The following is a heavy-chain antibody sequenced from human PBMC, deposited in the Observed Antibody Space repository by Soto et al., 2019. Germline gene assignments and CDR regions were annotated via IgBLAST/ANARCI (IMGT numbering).Heavy chain of an antibody. D-gene: IGHD6-19*01. Sequence: QLHLVQSGAVVKKPGASVTVSCSASGYPVTAYYMHWVRQAPGRGLEWMGGINPATGASKYTQTFQGRVTMTRDTPASTVFTELSGLTSKDTAVFYCARGGGGGGAGSAAFEMWGQGTLVTVSS. J-gene: IGHJ3*02. CDR3: ARGGGGGGAGSAAFEM. CDR1: GYPVTAYY. V-gene: IGHV1-2*02. CDR2: INPATGAS.